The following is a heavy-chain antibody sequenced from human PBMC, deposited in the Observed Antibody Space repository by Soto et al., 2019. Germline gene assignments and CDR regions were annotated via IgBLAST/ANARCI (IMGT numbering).Heavy chain of an antibody. CDR2: IYYSGST. V-gene: IGHV4-59*01. J-gene: IGHJ4*02. CDR3: GRTIPAPSSGYYFDY. CDR1: GGSISSYY. Sequence: SETLSLTCTVSGGSISSYYWSWIRQPPGKGLEWIGYIYYSGSTNYNPSLKSRVTISVDTSKNQFSLKLSSVTAADTAVYYCGRTIPAPSSGYYFDYWGQGTLVTVSS. D-gene: IGHD3-9*01.